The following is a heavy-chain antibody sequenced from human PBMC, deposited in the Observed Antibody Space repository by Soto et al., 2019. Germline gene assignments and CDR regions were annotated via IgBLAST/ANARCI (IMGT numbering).Heavy chain of an antibody. V-gene: IGHV1-18*01. CDR1: GYTFTSYG. J-gene: IGHJ4*02. CDR2: IRAYNGNT. Sequence: QVQLVQSGAEVKKPGASVKVSCKASGYTFTSYGISWVRQAPGQGLEWMGWIRAYNGNTNYPQKLRGRVTMTTDTSTSKFYWERRSMRSDDTPVYYCAGGAPPTWNGGQGPLVTVSS. CDR3: AGGAPPTWN. D-gene: IGHD1-1*01.